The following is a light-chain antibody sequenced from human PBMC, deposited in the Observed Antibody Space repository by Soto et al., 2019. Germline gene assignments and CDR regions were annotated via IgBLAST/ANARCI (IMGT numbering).Light chain of an antibody. Sequence: QSVLTQPASVSGSPGQSITISCTGTSGDIGSYNRVSWYQQHPGKAPKLIIYEVTDRPSGVSNRFSGSKSGNTASLTISGLQAEDEAEYYCSSYTNFNTRACVFGTGTKPTVL. CDR3: SSYTNFNTRACV. J-gene: IGLJ1*01. CDR1: SGDIGSYNR. CDR2: EVT. V-gene: IGLV2-14*01.